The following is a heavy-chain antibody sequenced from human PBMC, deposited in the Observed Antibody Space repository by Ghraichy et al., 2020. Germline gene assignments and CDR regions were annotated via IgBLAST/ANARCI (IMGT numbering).Heavy chain of an antibody. D-gene: IGHD5-12*01. CDR1: GFTFSSYS. Sequence: ETLSLTCAASGFTFSSYSMNWVRQAPGKGLEWVSSISSSSSYIYYADSVKGRFTIFRDNAKNSLYLQMNSLRAEDTAVYYCASLLEVVDNWGQGTLVTVSS. CDR3: ASLLEVVDN. J-gene: IGHJ4*02. CDR2: ISSSSSYI. V-gene: IGHV3-21*01.